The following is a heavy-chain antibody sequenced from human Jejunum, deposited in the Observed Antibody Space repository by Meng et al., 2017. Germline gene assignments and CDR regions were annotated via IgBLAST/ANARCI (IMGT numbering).Heavy chain of an antibody. CDR2: MHPSRGDT. CDR3: ARGSTRMDDA. V-gene: IGHV1-8*01. CDR1: GYTFTTYH. J-gene: IGHJ5*02. Sequence: QVQLSQSGAVVKTPGASVKVSCRTSGYTFTTYHLNWVRQASGQGFEWMGWMHPSRGDTDYAQKFQGRVSMTRDTSINTAYLELYSLRSEDTAVYYCARGSTRMDDAWGQGTLVTVSS. D-gene: IGHD2-15*01.